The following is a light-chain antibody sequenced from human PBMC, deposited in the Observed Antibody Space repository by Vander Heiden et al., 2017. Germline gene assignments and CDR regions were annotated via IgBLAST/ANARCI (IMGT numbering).Light chain of an antibody. CDR2: WAS. Sequence: DIVMTQSPDSLDVSLGQRATFNCKSSQSVLCSANDKNYLAWYQQKPGQPPKLLIYWASTRESGVPDRFSGSGSGTDFTLTISSLQADDVAFYYCQQYYSTPYTFGQGTKVEIK. J-gene: IGKJ2*01. CDR3: QQYYSTPYT. CDR1: QSVLCSANDKNY. V-gene: IGKV4-1*01.